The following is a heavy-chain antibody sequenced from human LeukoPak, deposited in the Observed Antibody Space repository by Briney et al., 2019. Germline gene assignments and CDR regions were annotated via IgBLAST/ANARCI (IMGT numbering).Heavy chain of an antibody. Sequence: PGGSLRLSCAASGFTLTNAWMTWVRQAPGKGLEWVGRIKSKTDGGTTDFAAPVKGRFTIPRDDSQNTLYLQMNSLKTEDTAVYYCTAEYRGGFDYWGQGTLVTVSS. CDR3: TAEYRGGFDY. V-gene: IGHV3-15*01. CDR2: IKSKTDGGTT. D-gene: IGHD1-1*01. J-gene: IGHJ4*02. CDR1: GFTLTNAW.